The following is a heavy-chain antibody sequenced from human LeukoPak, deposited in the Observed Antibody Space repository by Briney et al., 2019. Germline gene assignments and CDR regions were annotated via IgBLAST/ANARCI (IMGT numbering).Heavy chain of an antibody. CDR3: AREGIAAADAFDI. CDR1: GGSISSSSYY. Sequence: PSETLSLTCTVSGGSISSSSYYWGWIRQPPGKGLEWIGSIYYSGSTYYNPSLKSRVTISVDTSKNQFSLKLSSVTAADTAVYYCAREGIAAADAFDIWGQGTMVTVSS. D-gene: IGHD6-13*01. V-gene: IGHV4-39*07. CDR2: IYYSGST. J-gene: IGHJ3*02.